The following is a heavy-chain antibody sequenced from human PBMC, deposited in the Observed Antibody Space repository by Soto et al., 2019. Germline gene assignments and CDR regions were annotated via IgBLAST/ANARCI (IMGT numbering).Heavy chain of an antibody. Sequence: EVQLLESGGGLVQPGGSLRLSCAASGFTFSSYAMSWVRQAPGEGLEWVSAISGSGGSTYYADSVRGRFTISRDNSKNTRYLQMNSVRAEDTAVYYCAKGSYDTSGYYYSEYFHHWGQGTLVTVSS. CDR3: AKGSYDTSGYYYSEYFHH. J-gene: IGHJ1*01. CDR1: GFTFSSYA. CDR2: ISGSGGST. D-gene: IGHD3-22*01. V-gene: IGHV3-23*01.